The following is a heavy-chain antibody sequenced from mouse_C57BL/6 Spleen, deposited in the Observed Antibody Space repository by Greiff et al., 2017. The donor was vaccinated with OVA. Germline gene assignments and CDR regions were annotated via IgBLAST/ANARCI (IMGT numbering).Heavy chain of an antibody. CDR2: IYPGDGDT. CDR1: GYAFSSYW. J-gene: IGHJ4*01. V-gene: IGHV1-80*01. CDR3: AREIYSNYLYYAMDY. D-gene: IGHD2-5*01. Sequence: QVQLKESGAELVKPGASVKISCKASGYAFSSYWMNWVKQRPGKGLEWIGQIYPGDGDTNYNGKFKGKATLTADKSSSTAYMQLSSLTSEDSAVYFCAREIYSNYLYYAMDYWGQGTSVTVSS.